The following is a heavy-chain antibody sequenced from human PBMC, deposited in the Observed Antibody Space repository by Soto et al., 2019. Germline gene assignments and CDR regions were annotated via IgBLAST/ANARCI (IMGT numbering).Heavy chain of an antibody. V-gene: IGHV3-30-3*01. D-gene: IGHD3-22*01. CDR2: ISYDGSNK. CDR1: GFTFSSYA. Sequence: SGGSLRLSCAASGFTFSSYAMHWVRQAPGKGLEWVAVISYDGSNKYYADSVKGRFTISRDNSKNTLYLQMNSLRAEDTAVYYCARDYYDSSGYPHYYGMDVWGQGTTVTVSS. J-gene: IGHJ6*02. CDR3: ARDYYDSSGYPHYYGMDV.